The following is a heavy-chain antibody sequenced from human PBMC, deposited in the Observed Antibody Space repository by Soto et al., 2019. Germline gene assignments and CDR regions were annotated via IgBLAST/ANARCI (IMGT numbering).Heavy chain of an antibody. CDR1: GGTFSSYA. D-gene: IGHD6-13*01. J-gene: IGHJ5*02. CDR2: IIPICGTA. V-gene: IGHV1-69*13. CDR3: ARVGAAGNWFDP. Sequence: ASVKVSCKASGGTFSSYAISWVRQAPGQGLEWMGGIIPICGTANYAQKFQGRVTITADESTSTAYMELSSLRSEDTAVYYCARVGAAGNWFDPWGQGTLVTVSS.